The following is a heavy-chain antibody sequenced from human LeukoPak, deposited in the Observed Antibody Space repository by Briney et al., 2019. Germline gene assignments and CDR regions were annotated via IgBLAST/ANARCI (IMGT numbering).Heavy chain of an antibody. CDR3: ARGESWSFDY. Sequence: GGSLTLTCAASGFIFSTYWMSGVRQAPGKGVDWVANIKQGGSEKYYVVSVKGRFTVSRDNTKSSLYLKMNSLRAEDMAVYYCARGESWSFDYWGQGTLVTVSS. CDR1: GFIFSTYW. V-gene: IGHV3-7*04. CDR2: IKQGGSEK. J-gene: IGHJ4*02. D-gene: IGHD6-13*01.